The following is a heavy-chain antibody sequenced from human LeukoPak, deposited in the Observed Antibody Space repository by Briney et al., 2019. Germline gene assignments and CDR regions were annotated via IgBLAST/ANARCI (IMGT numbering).Heavy chain of an antibody. CDR3: ARWWPRGHFDY. CDR1: GFTVSSNY. J-gene: IGHJ4*02. D-gene: IGHD2-15*01. Sequence: GGSLRLSCAASGFTVSSNYMSWVRQAPGKGLEWVSVIYSGGNTNYADSVKGRFTISRDNSKNTLFLQMNSLRAEDTAVYYCARWWPRGHFDYWGQGTLVSVSS. V-gene: IGHV3-53*01. CDR2: IYSGGNT.